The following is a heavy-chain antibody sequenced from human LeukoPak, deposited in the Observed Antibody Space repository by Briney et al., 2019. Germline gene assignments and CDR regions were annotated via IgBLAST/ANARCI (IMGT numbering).Heavy chain of an antibody. Sequence: SGGSLRLSCVASGVTLSNYAMSWARQAPGKGLEWVSAISGSGGSTYYADSVKGRFTISRDNAKNSLYLQMNSLRDEDTAVYYCARSPTYYDFWSGYFGGVFDYWGQGTLVTVSS. CDR3: ARSPTYYDFWSGYFGGVFDY. V-gene: IGHV3-23*01. CDR2: ISGSGGST. J-gene: IGHJ4*02. CDR1: GVTLSNYA. D-gene: IGHD3-3*01.